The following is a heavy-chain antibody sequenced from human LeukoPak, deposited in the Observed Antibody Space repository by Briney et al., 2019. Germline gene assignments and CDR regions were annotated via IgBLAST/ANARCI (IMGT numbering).Heavy chain of an antibody. D-gene: IGHD3-10*01. CDR1: GYSFSSYY. Sequence: GESLKISCKVSGYSFSSYYIAWVRQMPGKGLEWMGRIDPSDSYTNYSPSFQGQVTISADKSISTAYLQWSSLKASDTAMYYCARRRGSGRYHAPTWFDPWGQGTLVTVSS. J-gene: IGHJ5*02. CDR3: ARRRGSGRYHAPTWFDP. V-gene: IGHV5-10-1*04. CDR2: IDPSDSYT.